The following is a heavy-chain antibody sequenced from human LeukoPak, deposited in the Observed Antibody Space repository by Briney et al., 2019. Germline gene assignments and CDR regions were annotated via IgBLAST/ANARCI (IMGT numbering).Heavy chain of an antibody. Sequence: ASVKVSCKASGGTFSSYAISWVRQAPGQGLEWMGGIIPIFGTANYAQKFQGRVTITTDESTSTAYMELSSLRSEDTAVYYCTREGAYGAHGFDYWGQGTLITVSS. V-gene: IGHV1-69*05. CDR2: IIPIFGTA. CDR1: GGTFSSYA. J-gene: IGHJ4*02. CDR3: TREGAYGAHGFDY. D-gene: IGHD4-17*01.